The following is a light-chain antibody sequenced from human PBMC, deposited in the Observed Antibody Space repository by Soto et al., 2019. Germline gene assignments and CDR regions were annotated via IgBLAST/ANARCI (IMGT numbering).Light chain of an antibody. Sequence: EIVLTQSPATLSLSPGERSTLSLRASQSLSSYLAWYQQKPGQAPRLLIYDASNRATGIPARFSGSGSGTDFTLTISSLEPEDFAVYYCQQRTNWLTFGGGTKVDI. CDR3: QQRTNWLT. CDR1: QSLSSY. V-gene: IGKV3-11*01. CDR2: DAS. J-gene: IGKJ4*01.